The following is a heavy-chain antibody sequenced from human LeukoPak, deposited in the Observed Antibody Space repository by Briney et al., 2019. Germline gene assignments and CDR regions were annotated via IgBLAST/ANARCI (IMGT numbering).Heavy chain of an antibody. CDR3: ASTSGYDFWDMGY. J-gene: IGHJ4*02. CDR2: ISDDGRS. D-gene: IGHD5-12*01. CDR1: GFAFSKYA. V-gene: IGHV3-30*04. Sequence: GGSLRLSCAASGFAFSKYAMHWVRQAPGKGLEWVTIISDDGRSNYAGSVEGRFTISRDNSKNTLYLQMSSLRAEDTAVYYCASTSGYDFWDMGYWGQGTLVTVSS.